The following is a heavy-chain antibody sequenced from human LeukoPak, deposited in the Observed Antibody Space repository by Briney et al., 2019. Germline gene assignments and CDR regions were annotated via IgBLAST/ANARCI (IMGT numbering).Heavy chain of an antibody. J-gene: IGHJ4*02. V-gene: IGHV3-49*04. CDR2: IRSKVYGGTS. D-gene: IGHD2-2*01. CDR3: SSYCTSTSCYDY. Sequence: GGSLRLSCTASGFTFGDYAMSWVRQAPGKGLEWVGFIRSKVYGGTSEYAASVKGRFTISRDDSKSIAYLQMNSLKTEDTAVYYCSSYCTSTSCYDYWGQGTLVTVSS. CDR1: GFTFGDYA.